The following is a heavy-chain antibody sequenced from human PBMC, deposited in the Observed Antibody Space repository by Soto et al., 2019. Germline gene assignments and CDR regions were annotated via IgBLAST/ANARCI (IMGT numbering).Heavy chain of an antibody. Sequence: QLHLQESGPGLVKPSETLSLTCTVSGGSISSSSYYWGWIRQPPGKELEWIGSVYYRGSTYYSPSLKSRVTISVDTSNNQFSLKLRSVTAADTAVYYCARLIDTVTTYGFDYWGQGTLVTVSS. D-gene: IGHD4-17*01. CDR2: VYYRGST. CDR3: ARLIDTVTTYGFDY. CDR1: GGSISSSSYY. J-gene: IGHJ4*02. V-gene: IGHV4-39*01.